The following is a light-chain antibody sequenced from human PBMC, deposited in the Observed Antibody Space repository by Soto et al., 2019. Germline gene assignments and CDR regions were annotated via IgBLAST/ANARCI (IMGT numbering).Light chain of an antibody. V-gene: IGKV1-39*01. CDR2: ATS. Sequence: GDGVTITCRASQSISTYLIWYQQKPGKAPKLLIYATSSLQSGVPSRFSGSGSGTDFTLTISSLQPEDFATYYCQQSYSTPPGTFGQGTKV. CDR1: QSISTY. J-gene: IGKJ1*01. CDR3: QQSYSTPPGT.